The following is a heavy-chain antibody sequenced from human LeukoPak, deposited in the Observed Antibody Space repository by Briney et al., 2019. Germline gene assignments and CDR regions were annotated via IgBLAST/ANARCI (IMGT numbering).Heavy chain of an antibody. J-gene: IGHJ3*02. V-gene: IGHV4-34*01. CDR3: ARGRAFDI. CDR1: GGSFRGYY. CDR2: INHSGST. Sequence: SETLSLTXAVYGGSFRGYYWSWIRQPPGKGLEWIGEINHSGSTNYNPSLKSRVTISADTSKNQFSLKLSSVTAADTAVCYCARGRAFDIWGQGTMVTVSS.